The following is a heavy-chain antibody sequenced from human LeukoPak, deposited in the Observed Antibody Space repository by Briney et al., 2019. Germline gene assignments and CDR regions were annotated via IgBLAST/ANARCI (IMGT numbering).Heavy chain of an antibody. D-gene: IGHD6-13*01. CDR2: IYYSWST. J-gene: IGHJ5*02. V-gene: IGHV4-59*01. CDR1: GGSISSYY. Sequence: SETLSLTCTVSGGSISSYYWTWIRQPPGKGLEWIGYIYYSWSTKYNPSLKSRVTISLDTSKNQFSLKLTSVTAADTAVYYCAGWYSSSWYWFDPWGQGTLVTVSS. CDR3: AGWYSSSWYWFDP.